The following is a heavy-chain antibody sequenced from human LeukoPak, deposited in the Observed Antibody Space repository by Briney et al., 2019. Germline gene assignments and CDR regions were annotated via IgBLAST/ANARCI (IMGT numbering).Heavy chain of an antibody. CDR1: GFSLSTSGVG. CDR3: AHDVLYYDILTGYYSTHYYFDY. CDR2: IYWNDDK. Sequence: SGPTLVKPTQTLTLTCTFSGFSLSTSGVGVGWIRQPPGKALEWLALIYWNDDKRYSPSLKSRLTITKDTSKNQVVLTMTNMDPVDTATYYCAHDVLYYDILTGYYSTHYYFDYWGQGTLVTVSS. D-gene: IGHD3-9*01. J-gene: IGHJ4*02. V-gene: IGHV2-5*01.